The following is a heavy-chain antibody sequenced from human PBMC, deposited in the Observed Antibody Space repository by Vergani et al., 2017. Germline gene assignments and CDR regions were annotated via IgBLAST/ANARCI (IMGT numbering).Heavy chain of an antibody. CDR1: GFTFSSYG. Sequence: QVQLVESGGGVVQPGRSLRLSCAASGFTFSSYGMHWVRQAPGKGLEWVSVIWSDGSDKYYTDTVKGRFTISRDNSKNTLYVQMNSLRAEDTAAYYCARKGPYSGSYYFDYWGQGTLVSVSS. CDR3: ARKGPYSGSYYFDY. CDR2: IWSDGSDK. J-gene: IGHJ4*02. D-gene: IGHD1-26*01. V-gene: IGHV3-33*01.